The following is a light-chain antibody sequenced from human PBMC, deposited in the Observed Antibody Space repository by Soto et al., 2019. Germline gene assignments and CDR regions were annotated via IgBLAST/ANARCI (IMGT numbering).Light chain of an antibody. Sequence: EIVMTQSPATLSVSPGERATLPCRASQSGRTYVAGDQQKAGQAPRLLIDEASNRATGSPARFSGSGAGTDFTLTISSLEPEDFAVYFCQQRINWRSTFGGGTKVDIK. CDR3: QQRINWRST. CDR2: EAS. CDR1: QSGRTY. J-gene: IGKJ4*01. V-gene: IGKV3-11*01.